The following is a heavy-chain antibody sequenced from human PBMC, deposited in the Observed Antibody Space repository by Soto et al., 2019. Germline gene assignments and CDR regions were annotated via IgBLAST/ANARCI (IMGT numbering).Heavy chain of an antibody. Sequence: QVQLQESGPGLVKPSGTLSLTCAVSGGSISSSNWWSWVRQPLGKGLEWIGEIYHSGSTNYNPSLKSRVTISVDKSKNQFSLKLSSVTAADTAVYYCARAATAAGPRPTTGHFDPWGQGTLVTVSS. CDR1: GGSISSSNW. D-gene: IGHD6-13*01. J-gene: IGHJ5*02. CDR2: IYHSGST. V-gene: IGHV4-4*02. CDR3: ARAATAAGPRPTTGHFDP.